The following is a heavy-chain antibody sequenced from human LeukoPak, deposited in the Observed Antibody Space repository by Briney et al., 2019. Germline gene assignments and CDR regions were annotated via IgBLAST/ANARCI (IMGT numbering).Heavy chain of an antibody. J-gene: IGHJ4*02. CDR3: ASSDNPSYDILTG. D-gene: IGHD3-9*01. V-gene: IGHV4-59*01. CDR2: IYYSGST. CDR1: GGSISSYY. Sequence: SETLSLTCTVSGGSISSYYWSWIRQPPGKGLEWTGYIYYSGSTNYNPSLKSRVTISVDTSKNQFSLKLSSVTAADTAVYYCASSDNPSYDILTGWGQGTLVTVSS.